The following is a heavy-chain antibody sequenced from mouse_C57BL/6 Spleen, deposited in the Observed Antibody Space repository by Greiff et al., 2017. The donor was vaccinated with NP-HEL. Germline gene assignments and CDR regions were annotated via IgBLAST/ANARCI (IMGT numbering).Heavy chain of an antibody. CDR3: ARDPSSGYAFDY. Sequence: EVNVVESGGGLVKPGGSLKLSCAASGFTFSSYAMSWVRQTPEKRLEWVATISDGGSYTYYPDNVKGRFTISRDNAKNNLYLQMSHLKSEDTAMYYCARDPSSGYAFDYWGQGTTLTVSS. CDR1: GFTFSSYA. CDR2: ISDGGSYT. J-gene: IGHJ2*01. D-gene: IGHD3-2*02. V-gene: IGHV5-4*01.